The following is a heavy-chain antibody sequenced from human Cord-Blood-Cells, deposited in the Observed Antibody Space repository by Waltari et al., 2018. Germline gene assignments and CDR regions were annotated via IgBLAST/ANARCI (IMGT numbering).Heavy chain of an antibody. J-gene: IGHJ1*01. V-gene: IGHV3-23*01. CDR3: AKNVRGQYQLLYFQH. D-gene: IGHD2-2*01. CDR2: ISGSGGST. CDR1: GFTFSSYA. Sequence: EVQLLESGGGLVQPGGSLRLSCAASGFTFSSYAMSWVRQAPGKGLEWVSAISGSGGSTYYADAVKGRFTISRDNSKNTLYPQMNSLRAEDTAVYYCAKNVRGQYQLLYFQHWGQGTLVTVSS.